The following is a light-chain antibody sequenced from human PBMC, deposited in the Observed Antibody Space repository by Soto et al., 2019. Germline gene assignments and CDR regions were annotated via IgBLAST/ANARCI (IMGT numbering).Light chain of an antibody. CDR1: QSINWY. CDR2: AAS. CDR3: QQYNSPYT. Sequence: DIQMTQSPSSLSASVGDRVTITCRASQSINWYLNWYQQKPGKAPNLLIYAASTLQSGAPSRFSGSGYGTEFTLTISSLQPDDFATYYCQQYNSPYTFGQGTKVDI. J-gene: IGKJ2*01. V-gene: IGKV1-39*01.